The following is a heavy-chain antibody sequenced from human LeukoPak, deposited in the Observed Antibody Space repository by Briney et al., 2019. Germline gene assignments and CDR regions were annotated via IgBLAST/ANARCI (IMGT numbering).Heavy chain of an antibody. CDR1: GYTFTGHY. CDR2: ISPNSGDT. D-gene: IGHD6-19*01. Sequence: ASVKVSCKASGYTFTGHYMHWVRQAPGQGLEWMGWISPNSGDTDYAQRFQGRVTMTRDTSISTAYMELSRLRSDDTAVYYCARAAIAVAGDYHYHYMDVWGKGTTVTVSS. J-gene: IGHJ6*03. CDR3: ARAAIAVAGDYHYHYMDV. V-gene: IGHV1-2*02.